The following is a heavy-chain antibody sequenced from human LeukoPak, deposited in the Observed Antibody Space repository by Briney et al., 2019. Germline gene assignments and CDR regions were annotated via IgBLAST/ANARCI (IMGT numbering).Heavy chain of an antibody. Sequence: GGSLRLSCAASGFTFDDYGMSWVRQAPGKGLEWVPGINWNGGSTGYADSVKGRFTISRDNAKNSLYLQMNSLRAEDTALYYCATRSGSYDYDAFDIWGQGTMVTVSS. CDR2: INWNGGST. V-gene: IGHV3-20*04. CDR3: ATRSGSYDYDAFDI. CDR1: GFTFDDYG. D-gene: IGHD3-10*01. J-gene: IGHJ3*02.